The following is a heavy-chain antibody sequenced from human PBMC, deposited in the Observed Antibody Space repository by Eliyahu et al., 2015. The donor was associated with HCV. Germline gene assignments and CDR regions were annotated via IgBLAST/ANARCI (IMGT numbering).Heavy chain of an antibody. D-gene: IGHD3-3*01. CDR3: AKDFWSPDY. CDR2: ISYSGAGT. Sequence: EVQLLXSGGXLVQPGXSXRLSCAASGFTFSSYAMTWVRQAPGKGLEWVSAISYSGAGTYYADSVRGRFTISRDNSKXTLYLQMNSLRAEDTAVYYCAKDFWSPDYWGQGTLVSVSS. V-gene: IGHV3-23*01. J-gene: IGHJ4*02. CDR1: GFTFSSYA.